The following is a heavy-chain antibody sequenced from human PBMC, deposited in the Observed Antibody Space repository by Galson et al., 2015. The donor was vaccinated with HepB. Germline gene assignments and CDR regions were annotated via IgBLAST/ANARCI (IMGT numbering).Heavy chain of an antibody. Sequence: PALVKPTQTLTLTCNFFGFSLSSGGVGVGWIRQPPGEALEWLALLYGHDDKRYSRSLKNRLTLTKETSRNQVVLTLTNMGPEDTATYFCAHRSDNGWFSSFDSWGQGILVTVSS. CDR1: GFSLSSGGVG. D-gene: IGHD6-19*01. CDR3: AHRSDNGWFSSFDS. CDR2: LYGHDDK. V-gene: IGHV2-5*01. J-gene: IGHJ4*02.